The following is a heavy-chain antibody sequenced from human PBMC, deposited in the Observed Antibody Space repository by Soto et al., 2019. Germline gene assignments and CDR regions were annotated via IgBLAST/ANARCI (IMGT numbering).Heavy chain of an antibody. D-gene: IGHD5-12*01. CDR2: IKDGGRT. CDR3: ARGQEGVVATH. V-gene: IGHV4-34*01. CDR1: GGSLSGYY. Sequence: QVQLQQWGAGLLKPSETLSLNCAVNGGSLSGYYWSWIRQPPGKGLEWIGEIKDGGRTNYSPSLKSSVTQSLXTSNTQFSLRLYSVTAADTGVYYCARGQEGVVATHWDQGTLVTVSS. J-gene: IGHJ4*02.